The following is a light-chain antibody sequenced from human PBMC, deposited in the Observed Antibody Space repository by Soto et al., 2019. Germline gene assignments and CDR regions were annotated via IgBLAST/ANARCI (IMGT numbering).Light chain of an antibody. V-gene: IGKV3-20*01. CDR3: QQYSSSPQT. CDR2: GAS. CDR1: QSLSSNS. Sequence: EIVLTHSPGTLSLFPGAGAALSCRASQSLSSNSLAWYQHKPGQAPRLLIYGASSKATGVPDRFYGTGSGTDFTLTISRLEPEDFAVYYCQQYSSSPQTFGQGTKVDI. J-gene: IGKJ1*01.